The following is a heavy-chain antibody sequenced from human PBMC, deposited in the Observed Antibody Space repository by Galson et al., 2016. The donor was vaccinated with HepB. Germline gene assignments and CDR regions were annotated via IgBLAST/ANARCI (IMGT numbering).Heavy chain of an antibody. CDR2: ITSSSSYI. Sequence: SLRLSCAASGFTFSSYDMHWVRQAPGKGLEWVSSITSSSSYIYYADSVQGRFTISRDNSKTTLYLQMNSLRAEDTAVYYCAKEGYFDWLLSSRSYFDYWGQGTLVTVSS. CDR3: AKEGYFDWLLSSRSYFDY. J-gene: IGHJ4*02. CDR1: GFTFSSYD. D-gene: IGHD3-9*01. V-gene: IGHV3-21*01.